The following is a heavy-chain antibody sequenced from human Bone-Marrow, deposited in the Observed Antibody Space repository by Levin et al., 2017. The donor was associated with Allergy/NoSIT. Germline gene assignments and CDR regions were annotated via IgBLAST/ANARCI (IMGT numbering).Heavy chain of an antibody. CDR3: AQDRHVAVSLFHI. Sequence: GGSLRLSCAASGFVFSTFAMSWVRQAPGKGLEWVSAISGSGSTTYYADSVKGRFTISRDNSKNRLYLQINSLRAEDTGVYFCAQDRHVAVSLFHIWGQGTTVIVSS. CDR2: ISGSGSTT. CDR1: GFVFSTFA. J-gene: IGHJ3*02. D-gene: IGHD3-16*01. V-gene: IGHV3-23*01.